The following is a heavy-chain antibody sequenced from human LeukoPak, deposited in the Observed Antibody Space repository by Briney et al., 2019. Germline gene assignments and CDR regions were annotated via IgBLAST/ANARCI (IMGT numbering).Heavy chain of an antibody. CDR3: VRLVGGDIDY. V-gene: IGHV4-59*01. CDR1: GGSISGYY. Sequence: TSSETLSLTCTVSGGSISGYYWSWIRQPPGKGLEWIGYIYYTGNTKYNPSLKSRVTISEDTSKNQFSLKLSSVTAADTAVYYCVRLVGGDIDYWGQGTLVTVSS. D-gene: IGHD5-12*01. CDR2: IYYTGNT. J-gene: IGHJ4*02.